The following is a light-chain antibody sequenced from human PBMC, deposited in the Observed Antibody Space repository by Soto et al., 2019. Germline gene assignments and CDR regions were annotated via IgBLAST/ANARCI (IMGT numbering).Light chain of an antibody. V-gene: IGKV1-33*01. CDR1: QDINNF. CDR3: QQYDSVPIT. Sequence: DIHMTQSPSSLAASVGDRVTITCLASQDINNFLNWHQQKPGKAPKVLISDASNLETGVPSRFSGTGSATSFTLTISSLKPEDIGTYFCQQYDSVPITFGQGTRLEI. J-gene: IGKJ5*01. CDR2: DAS.